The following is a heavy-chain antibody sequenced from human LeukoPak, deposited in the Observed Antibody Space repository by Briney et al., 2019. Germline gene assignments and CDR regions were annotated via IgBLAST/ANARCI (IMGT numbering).Heavy chain of an antibody. CDR2: IYYSGST. CDR1: GGSISSSSYY. D-gene: IGHD3-10*01. CDR3: ARGRDYGSGSYYRALINPFDY. J-gene: IGHJ4*02. V-gene: IGHV4-39*07. Sequence: SETLFLTCTVSGGSISSSSYYWGWIRQPPGKGLEWMGSIYYSGSTYYNPSLKSRVTISVDTSKNQFSLKLSSVTAADTAVYYCARGRDYGSGSYYRALINPFDYWGQGTLVTVSS.